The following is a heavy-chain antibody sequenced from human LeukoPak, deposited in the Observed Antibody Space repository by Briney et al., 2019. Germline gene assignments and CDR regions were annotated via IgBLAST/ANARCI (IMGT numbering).Heavy chain of an antibody. CDR1: GFPVSSNY. CDR2: IYSGGST. CDR3: ARDPYYYDSSGYYY. Sequence: GGSLRLSFAASGFPVSSNYMSWVRQAPGKGLEWVSVIYSGGSTYYAYSVKGRFTISRDNSKNTLYLQMNSLRAEDTAVYYCARDPYYYDSSGYYYWGQGTLVTVSS. D-gene: IGHD3-22*01. J-gene: IGHJ4*02. V-gene: IGHV3-53*05.